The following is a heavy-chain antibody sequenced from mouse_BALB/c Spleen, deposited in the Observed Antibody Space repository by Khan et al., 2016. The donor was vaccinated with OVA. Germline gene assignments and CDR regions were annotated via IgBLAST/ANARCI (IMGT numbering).Heavy chain of an antibody. CDR3: ARNSYRYDFTD. J-gene: IGHJ3*01. CDR2: IRSGENT. CDR1: GFSLTTYG. V-gene: IGHV2-2*01. Sequence: VQLKESGPGLVRPSQTLSITCTVSGFSLTTYGVHWVRQSPGKSLEWRVVIRSGENTDNNAAFLSRLSITKGNSKNHVFFKINSLQTDDTAMYYCARNSYRYDFTDWGEGTLVTVSA. D-gene: IGHD2-14*01.